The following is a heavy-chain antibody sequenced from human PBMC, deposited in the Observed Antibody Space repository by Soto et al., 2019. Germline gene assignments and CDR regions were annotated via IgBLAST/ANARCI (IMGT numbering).Heavy chain of an antibody. J-gene: IGHJ4*01. CDR1: GGSISSDY. Sequence: SETLSLTCTVSGGSISSDYWSWIRQPAGKGLEWIGRIYISENTHYNPSLRSRVSMSLDTSKNQLSLNLGSVTAADTAVYYCARGVGRSSWTSFDSRRHGPPVTVSS. D-gene: IGHD6-13*01. CDR2: IYISENT. V-gene: IGHV4-4*07. CDR3: ARGVGRSSWTSFDS.